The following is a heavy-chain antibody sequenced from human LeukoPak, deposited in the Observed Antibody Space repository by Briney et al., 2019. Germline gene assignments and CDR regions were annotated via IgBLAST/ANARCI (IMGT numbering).Heavy chain of an antibody. J-gene: IGHJ4*02. V-gene: IGHV4-34*01. D-gene: IGHD3-10*01. CDR2: INHSGST. CDR3: AKSNGYGLIDI. Sequence: PSETLSLTCAVYGGSFSGYYWSWIRQPPGKGLEWIGEINHSGSTNYNPSLKSRVTISVDTSKNQFSLKLSSVTAADTAVYYCAKSNGYGLIDIWGQGTLVTVSS. CDR1: GGSFSGYY.